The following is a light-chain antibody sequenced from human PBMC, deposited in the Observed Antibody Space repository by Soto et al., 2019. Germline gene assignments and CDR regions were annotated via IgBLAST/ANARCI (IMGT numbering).Light chain of an antibody. CDR1: NSDVGGYNY. Sequence: QAVLTQPASVSGAPGQSIPISCTGTNSDVGGYNYVSWYQQHPGKAPKLMIYDVSNRPSGVSNRFSGSKSGNTASLTISGLQAEDEADYYCSSYTSSSTLGVFGTGTKVTVL. V-gene: IGLV2-14*01. CDR2: DVS. CDR3: SSYTSSSTLGV. J-gene: IGLJ1*01.